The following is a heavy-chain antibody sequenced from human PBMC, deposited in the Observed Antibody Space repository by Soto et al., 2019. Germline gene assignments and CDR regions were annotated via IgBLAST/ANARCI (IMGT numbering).Heavy chain of an antibody. J-gene: IGHJ4*02. CDR2: ISAYNGNT. D-gene: IGHD6-13*01. V-gene: IGHV1-18*01. Sequence: ASVKVSCKASGYTFTSYGIIWVRQAPRQGLEWMGWISAYNGNTNYAQKLQGRVTMTTDTSTSTAYMELRSLRSDDTAVYYCARDLSGAAGLYYFDYWGQGTLVTVSS. CDR3: ARDLSGAAGLYYFDY. CDR1: GYTFTSYG.